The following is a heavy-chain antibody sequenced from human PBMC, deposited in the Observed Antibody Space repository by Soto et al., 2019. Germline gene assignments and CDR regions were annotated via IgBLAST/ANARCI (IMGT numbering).Heavy chain of an antibody. CDR1: GGSISSSSYY. J-gene: IGHJ4*02. D-gene: IGHD2-2*01. V-gene: IGHV4-39*01. CDR3: ARYAPIGYCSSTSCFPIRFDY. CDR2: IYYSGST. Sequence: QLQLQESGPGLVKPSETLSLTCTVSGGSISSSSYYWGWIRQPPGKGLDWIGGIYYSGSTYYNPSLKSRVTISVDTSKNQFSLKLSSVTAADTAVYYCARYAPIGYCSSTSCFPIRFDYWGKGTLVTVSS.